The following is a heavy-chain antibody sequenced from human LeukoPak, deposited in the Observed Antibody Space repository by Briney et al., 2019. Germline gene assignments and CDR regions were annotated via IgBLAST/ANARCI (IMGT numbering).Heavy chain of an antibody. V-gene: IGHV1-46*01. J-gene: IGHJ4*02. CDR2: INSSGGST. CDR3: ARGLRIGYCSGGSCSLGY. Sequence: ASVKVSCKASGYTFTSYYMHWVRQAPGQGLEWMGIINSSGGSTSYAQKFQGRVTMTRDTSTSTVYMELSSLRSEDAAVYYCARGLRIGYCSGGSCSLGYWGQGTLVTVSS. CDR1: GYTFTSYY. D-gene: IGHD2-15*01.